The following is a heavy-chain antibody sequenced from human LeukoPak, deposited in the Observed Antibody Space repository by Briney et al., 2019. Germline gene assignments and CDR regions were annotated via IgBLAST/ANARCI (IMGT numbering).Heavy chain of an antibody. CDR2: IYYSGST. J-gene: IGHJ2*01. V-gene: IGHV4-59*01. D-gene: IGHD3-22*01. CDR3: ARDNYYDSSGPHYWYFDL. Sequence: SETLSLTCTVSGGSISSYYWSWIRQPPGKGLEWIGYIYYSGSTNYNPSLKSRVTISVDTSKNQFSLKLSSVTAADTAVYYCARDNYYDSSGPHYWYFDLWGRGTLVTVSS. CDR1: GGSISSYY.